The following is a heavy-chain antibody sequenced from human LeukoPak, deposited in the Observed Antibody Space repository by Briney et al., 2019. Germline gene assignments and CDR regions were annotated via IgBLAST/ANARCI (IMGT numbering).Heavy chain of an antibody. D-gene: IGHD2-2*02. CDR2: ISSSSSYI. Sequence: GGSLRLSCAASGFTFSSYSMNWVRQAPGKGLEWVSSISSSSSYIYYADSVKGRFTISRDNAKNSLYLQMNSLRAEHTAVYYCESRRAAAIRNDASDIWGQGTMVTVSS. J-gene: IGHJ3*02. V-gene: IGHV3-21*01. CDR3: ESRRAAAIRNDASDI. CDR1: GFTFSSYS.